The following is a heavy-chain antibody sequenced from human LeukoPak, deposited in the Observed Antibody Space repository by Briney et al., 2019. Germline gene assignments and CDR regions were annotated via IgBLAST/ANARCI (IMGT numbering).Heavy chain of an antibody. V-gene: IGHV3-23*01. CDR2: ISDSGRST. CDR3: ATDRANTYDTTGYFIN. D-gene: IGHD3-22*01. CDR1: RLTLRSYA. J-gene: IGHJ4*02. Sequence: GGSLRLSCAASRLTLRSYAMSWVRQAPGKGLEWVSSISDSGRSTHYADSVKGRFTISRDNSKDTLYLQLNGLTVEDTAVYYCATDRANTYDTTGYFINWGQGTLVTVSS.